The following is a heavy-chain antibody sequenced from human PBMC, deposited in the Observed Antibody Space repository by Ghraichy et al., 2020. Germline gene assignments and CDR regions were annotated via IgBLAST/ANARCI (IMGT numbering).Heavy chain of an antibody. CDR3: SRAQSLTGPFDI. V-gene: IGHV3-53*01. Sequence: GESLNISCAASGFDLSGSYMHWVRQGPGKGLEWISVIYSGGITYYADSVKGRFTISRDSVKNTLYFQMNSLRAEDTAEYHCSRAQSLTGPFDIWGQGTLVTVSS. CDR1: GFDLSGSY. CDR2: IYSGGIT. D-gene: IGHD1-14*01. J-gene: IGHJ3*02.